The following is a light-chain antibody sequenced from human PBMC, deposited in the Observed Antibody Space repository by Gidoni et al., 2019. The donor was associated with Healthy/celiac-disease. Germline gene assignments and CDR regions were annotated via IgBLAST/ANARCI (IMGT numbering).Light chain of an antibody. CDR2: DAS. Sequence: IVLPQSPATLPLSPGARATLSCRASQSVSSYLAWYQQQPGQAPRLLIYDASNRATGVPARFSGSGSWTDFTLTISSLEPEDVAVYYCQQRSNWPLFTFXPXTKVDIK. J-gene: IGKJ3*01. CDR1: QSVSSY. V-gene: IGKV3-11*01. CDR3: QQRSNWPLFT.